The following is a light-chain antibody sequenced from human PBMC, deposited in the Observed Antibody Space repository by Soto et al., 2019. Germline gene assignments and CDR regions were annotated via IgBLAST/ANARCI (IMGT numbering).Light chain of an antibody. Sequence: QSVLTQPASVSGSPGQSITISCTGTSSDVGGYNYVSWYQQHPGKAPKLMIYDVSNRPSGVSNRFSGSKSGNTASLTISGLQAEDEADYYCSSCTSSSTPFGNGTKVTVL. V-gene: IGLV2-14*01. CDR2: DVS. J-gene: IGLJ1*01. CDR1: SSDVGGYNY. CDR3: SSCTSSSTP.